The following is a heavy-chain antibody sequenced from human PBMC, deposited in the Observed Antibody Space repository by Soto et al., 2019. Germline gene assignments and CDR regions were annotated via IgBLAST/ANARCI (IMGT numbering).Heavy chain of an antibody. V-gene: IGHV3-7*04. Sequence: GSLRLSCAASGFTFSSYWMSWVRQAPGKGLEWVANIKQDGSEKYYVDSVKGRFTISRDNAKNSLYLQMNSLRAEDTAVYYCARFYYDSSGYLPAPYYYYYGMDVWGQGTTVTVSS. CDR1: GFTFSSYW. CDR2: IKQDGSEK. J-gene: IGHJ6*02. CDR3: ARFYYDSSGYLPAPYYYYYGMDV. D-gene: IGHD3-22*01.